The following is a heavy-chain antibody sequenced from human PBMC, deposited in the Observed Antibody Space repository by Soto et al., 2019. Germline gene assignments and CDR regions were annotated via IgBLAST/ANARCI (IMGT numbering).Heavy chain of an antibody. J-gene: IGHJ3*02. CDR1: GYTFTSYG. CDR2: ISAYNGNT. CDR3: ARAEGSCSGGSCYFDSAFDI. Sequence: QVQLVQSGAEVKKPGASVKVSCKASGYTFTSYGISWVRQAPGQGLEWMGWISAYNGNTNYAQKLQGRVTMTTDTSTSTAYMELRSLRSGDTAVYYCARAEGSCSGGSCYFDSAFDIWGQGTMVTVSS. V-gene: IGHV1-18*01. D-gene: IGHD2-15*01.